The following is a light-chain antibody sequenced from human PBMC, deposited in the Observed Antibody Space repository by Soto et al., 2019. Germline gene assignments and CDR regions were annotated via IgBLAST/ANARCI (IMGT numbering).Light chain of an antibody. CDR1: QSVSSY. CDR3: QQRSNWLT. Sequence: EIVLTQSPATLSLSPGERATLSCRASQSVSSYLAWYQQKPGQAPRLLIYDASNRATGIPARFSGSGSGTDFTPTISSLEPEDFAVYYRQQRSNWLTFGGGTKVEIK. V-gene: IGKV3-11*01. J-gene: IGKJ4*01. CDR2: DAS.